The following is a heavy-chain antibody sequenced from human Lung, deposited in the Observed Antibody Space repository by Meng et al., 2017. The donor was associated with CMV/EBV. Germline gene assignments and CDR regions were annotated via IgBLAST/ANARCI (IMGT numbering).Heavy chain of an antibody. CDR2: INSDGNST. J-gene: IGHJ6*02. CDR1: GFTFSSYR. Sequence: GGSXRLXCAASGFTFSSYRMHWVRQAPGKGLVWVSRINSDGNSTSYADSVKGRFTISRDNAKNTLYLQMNSLRAEDTAVYYCARDFWVAYRTSSGLEYYYSGMDVXGQGTTVTVSS. V-gene: IGHV3-74*01. CDR3: ARDFWVAYRTSSGLEYYYSGMDV. D-gene: IGHD6-6*01.